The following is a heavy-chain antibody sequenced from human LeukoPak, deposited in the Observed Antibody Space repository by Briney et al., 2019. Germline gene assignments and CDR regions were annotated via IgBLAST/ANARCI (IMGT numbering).Heavy chain of an antibody. Sequence: ASVKVSCKTSGYSFIGNYIHWVRQAPGQGLEWMGWISPTNGATNYDQRFQGRVTLTRDTSISTAFMELSGLTSDDTAVYYCARGRPLWFGVLEVWGQRTTVTVSS. D-gene: IGHD3-10*01. V-gene: IGHV1-2*02. CDR2: ISPTNGAT. J-gene: IGHJ6*02. CDR1: GYSFIGNY. CDR3: ARGRPLWFGVLEV.